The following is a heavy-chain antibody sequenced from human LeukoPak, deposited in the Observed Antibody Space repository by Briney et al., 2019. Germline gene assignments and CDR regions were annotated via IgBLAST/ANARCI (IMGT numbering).Heavy chain of an antibody. V-gene: IGHV3-43D*03. CDR3: VKGSRRIGDKTPFDP. Sequence: GSLRLSCAASGFTFNEYAMHWVRQAPGKGLEWVSLISWDAVITYYADSVKGRFTISRDNSKNSLYLQMNSLRPEDTALYYCVKGSRRIGDKTPFDPWGQGTLVTVSS. J-gene: IGHJ5*02. CDR1: GFTFNEYA. CDR2: ISWDAVIT. D-gene: IGHD3-3*01.